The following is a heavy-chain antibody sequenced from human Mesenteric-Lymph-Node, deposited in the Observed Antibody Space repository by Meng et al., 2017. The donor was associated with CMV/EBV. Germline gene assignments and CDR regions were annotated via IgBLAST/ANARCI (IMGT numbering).Heavy chain of an antibody. D-gene: IGHD1-1*01. V-gene: IGHV3-23*01. CDR3: AKDAYNENFDY. J-gene: IGHJ4*02. CDR2: ITASGGST. CDR1: GFTCSNHA. Sequence: GGSLSLSWAASGFTCSNHAMSWVSQPPGKCLEWVAPITASGGSTSYGDSAKGRFTISRDKSKHTLYLRMNSLRAEDTAISYCAKDAYNENFDYWGQGTLVTVSS.